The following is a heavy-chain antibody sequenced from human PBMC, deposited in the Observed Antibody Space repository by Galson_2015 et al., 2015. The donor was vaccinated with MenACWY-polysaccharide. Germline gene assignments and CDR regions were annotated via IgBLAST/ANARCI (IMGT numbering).Heavy chain of an antibody. Sequence: WVSAISGSSSYIYYADSVKGRFTISRDNAKNSLYLQMNSLRAEDTAVYYCASRTRFRTGSGPEDFWGQGTLVAVSS. D-gene: IGHD1-14*01. V-gene: IGHV3-21*01. CDR2: ISGSSSYI. CDR3: ASRTRFRTGSGPEDF. J-gene: IGHJ4*02.